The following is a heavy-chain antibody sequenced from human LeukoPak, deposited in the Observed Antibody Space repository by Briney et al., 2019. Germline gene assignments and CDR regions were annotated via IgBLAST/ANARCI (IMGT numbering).Heavy chain of an antibody. CDR2: IYYTGST. D-gene: IGHD5-12*01. V-gene: IGHV4-59*08. CDR3: ASHGSSGHDPLT. J-gene: IGHJ4*01. CDR1: GDSIRSYY. Sequence: PSETLSLTCTVSGDSIRSYYWNWIRRPPGRGLEWIGYIYYTGSTSYNPSLKSRVTISLDTSKSQFSLRLTSVTAADTAVYYCASHGSSGHDPLTWGQGTLVTVSS.